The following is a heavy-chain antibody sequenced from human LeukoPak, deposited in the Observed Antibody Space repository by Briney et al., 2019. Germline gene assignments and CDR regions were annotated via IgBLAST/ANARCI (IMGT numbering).Heavy chain of an antibody. V-gene: IGHV4-30-4*01. J-gene: IGHJ2*01. D-gene: IGHD3-22*01. CDR3: ARAETTPSSGKQLNWYFDL. CDR2: IYYSGST. Sequence: PSETLSLTCTVSGGSISSGDYYWSWIRQPPGRGLEWIGYIYYSGSTYYNPSLKSRVTISVDTSKNQFSLKLSSVTAADTAVYYCARAETTPSSGKQLNWYFDLWGRGTLVTVSS. CDR1: GGSISSGDYY.